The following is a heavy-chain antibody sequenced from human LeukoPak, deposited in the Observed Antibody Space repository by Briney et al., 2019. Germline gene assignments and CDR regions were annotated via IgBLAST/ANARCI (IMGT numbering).Heavy chain of an antibody. CDR1: GITFSNYW. CDR3: TSCIWGGPFDY. J-gene: IGHJ4*02. Sequence: SGGSLRLSCAASGITFSNYWMSWVRQAPGKGLEWVANIKQDESEKYYVDSVKGRFTISRDNAKNSLYLQMNSLRAEDTAVYYCTSCIWGGPFDYWGQGIFVTVSS. D-gene: IGHD7-27*01. V-gene: IGHV3-7*01. CDR2: IKQDESEK.